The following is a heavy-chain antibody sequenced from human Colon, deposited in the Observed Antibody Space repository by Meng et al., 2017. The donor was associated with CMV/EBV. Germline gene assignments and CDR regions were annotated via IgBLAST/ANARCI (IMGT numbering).Heavy chain of an antibody. CDR2: ISGSGATT. Sequence: GGSLRLSCAASGFTFSNFAMSWVRQAPGEGLEWLSVISGSGATTYYAGSVKGRFTISRDNSKNMLYLQMNSLRPEDTAMYYCAKVGDGYGDYGSIDSWGQGTMVTVSS. CDR1: GFTFSNFA. D-gene: IGHD4-17*01. J-gene: IGHJ4*02. V-gene: IGHV3-23*01. CDR3: AKVGDGYGDYGSIDS.